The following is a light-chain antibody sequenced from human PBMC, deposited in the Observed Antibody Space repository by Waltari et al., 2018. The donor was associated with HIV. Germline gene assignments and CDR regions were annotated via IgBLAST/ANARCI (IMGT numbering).Light chain of an antibody. CDR2: LNSDGSH. Sequence: QLVLTQSPSASASLGASVTLTCTLSSGHSRYAIAWLPHQPEKGPRYLMMLNSDGSHRRGDGIPDRFSGSRSGAERYLTISSLQSEDEADYYCQAWGTGTQVVFGGGTKLTVL. V-gene: IGLV4-69*01. J-gene: IGLJ2*01. CDR3: QAWGTGTQVV. CDR1: SGHSRYA.